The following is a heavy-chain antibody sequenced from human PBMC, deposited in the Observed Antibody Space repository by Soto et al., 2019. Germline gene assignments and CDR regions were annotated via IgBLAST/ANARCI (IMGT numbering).Heavy chain of an antibody. CDR3: VRFGVGIRNRFGT. J-gene: IGHJ5*02. CDR1: NGSISGFF. V-gene: IGHV4-59*07. CDR2: IHYSGRT. Sequence: SDTMYLTCSVSNGSISGFFWTWIWKPPGKILEWIGYIHYSGRTDYNPSLTSRATMSVATSKTQFSLNLKSITAADAGVYYCVRFGVGIRNRFGTWGGGTLVTVPS. D-gene: IGHD3-10*01.